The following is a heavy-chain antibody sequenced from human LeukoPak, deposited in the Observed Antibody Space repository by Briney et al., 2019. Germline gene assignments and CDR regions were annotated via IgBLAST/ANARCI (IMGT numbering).Heavy chain of an antibody. V-gene: IGHV5-51*01. Sequence: GESLKISCKCSGYSFTSYWIGWVRQMPGKGLEWMGIIYPGDSDTRYSPSFQGQVTISADKSISTAYLQWSSLKASDTAMYYCARPLRYFDWSFDYWGQGTLVTVSS. CDR3: ARPLRYFDWSFDY. D-gene: IGHD3-9*01. J-gene: IGHJ4*02. CDR1: GYSFTSYW. CDR2: IYPGDSDT.